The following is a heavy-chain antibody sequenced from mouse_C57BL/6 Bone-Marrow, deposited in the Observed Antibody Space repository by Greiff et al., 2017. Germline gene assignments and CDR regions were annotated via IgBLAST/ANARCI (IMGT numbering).Heavy chain of an antibody. CDR1: GFSLTSYG. CDR2: IWSGGST. V-gene: IGHV2-2*01. CDR3: ARNFNEGFAY. J-gene: IGHJ3*01. Sequence: VKLQQSGPGLVQPSQSLSITCTVSGFSLTSYGVHWVRQSPGKGLEWLGVIWSGGSTDSNAAFISRLSISKDNSKSQVFFKMNSLQADDTAIYYCARNFNEGFAYWGQGTLVTVSA.